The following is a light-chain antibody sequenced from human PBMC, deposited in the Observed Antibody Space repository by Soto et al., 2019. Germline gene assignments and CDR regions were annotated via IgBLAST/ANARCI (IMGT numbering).Light chain of an antibody. Sequence: EIVLTQSPGTLSVSPGERVTLSCRASQSVSSNYLAWYQQRPAQAPRLLIFGASYRATGIPDRFSGSGSGTDFTLTISRLEPEDFAVYYCQQYSNSPPEFTFGPGTKVDSK. CDR3: QQYSNSPPEFT. CDR2: GAS. J-gene: IGKJ3*01. CDR1: QSVSSNY. V-gene: IGKV3-20*01.